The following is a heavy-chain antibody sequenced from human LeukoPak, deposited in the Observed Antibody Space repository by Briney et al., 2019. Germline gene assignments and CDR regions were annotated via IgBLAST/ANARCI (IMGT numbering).Heavy chain of an antibody. D-gene: IGHD2-15*01. V-gene: IGHV3-21*01. CDR2: ISSSSRYI. Sequence: GGSLRLSCAASGFTFGSSSMNWVRHPARKGMEWVSSISSSSRYIYYADSVKGRLTISRDNAKNSLYLQMNSLRAEDTAVYYCARSLGYCSGGSCYSGLDRFDYWGQGTLVTVSS. CDR3: ARSLGYCSGGSCYSGLDRFDY. J-gene: IGHJ4*02. CDR1: GFTFGSSS.